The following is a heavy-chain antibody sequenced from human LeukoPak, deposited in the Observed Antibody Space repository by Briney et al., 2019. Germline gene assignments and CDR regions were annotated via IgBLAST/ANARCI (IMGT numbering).Heavy chain of an antibody. J-gene: IGHJ2*01. CDR3: ARASNGWYFDL. Sequence: SETLSLTCTVSCGSININTYYWGWIRQPPGKGLEWIGSIYYSGSTYYNPSLKSRVTISVDTSKNQFSLKLRSEAAADTAVYFCARASNGWYFDLWGRGTLVTVSS. D-gene: IGHD2-8*01. CDR1: CGSININTYY. CDR2: IYYSGST. V-gene: IGHV4-39*07.